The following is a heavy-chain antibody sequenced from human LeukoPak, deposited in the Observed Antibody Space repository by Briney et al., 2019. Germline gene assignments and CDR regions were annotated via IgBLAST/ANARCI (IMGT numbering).Heavy chain of an antibody. J-gene: IGHJ6*03. CDR1: GFTFSSYS. CDR3: ASSRWLHKPSPYYYMDV. Sequence: GGSLRLSCAASGFTFSSYSMNWVRQAPGKGLEWVSYISSSSSTIYYADSVKGRFTISRDNAKNSLYLQMNSLRAEDTAVYYCASSRWLHKPSPYYYMDVWGKGTTVTVSS. CDR2: ISSSSSTI. V-gene: IGHV3-48*04. D-gene: IGHD5-24*01.